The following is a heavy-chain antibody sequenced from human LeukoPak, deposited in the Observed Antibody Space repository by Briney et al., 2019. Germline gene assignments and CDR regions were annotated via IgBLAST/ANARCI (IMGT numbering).Heavy chain of an antibody. CDR3: ATSNILTGYYGKLAFDI. Sequence: SGTLSLTCTVSGASVSRNWWSWVRQPPGKGLEWIGEIHHSGGTNYNPSLKSRVTMSLDNSNNHFSLKLSSVTAADTAVYYCATSNILTGYYGKLAFDIWGQGTMVTVSS. CDR1: GASVSRNW. CDR2: IHHSGGT. D-gene: IGHD3-9*01. J-gene: IGHJ3*02. V-gene: IGHV4-4*02.